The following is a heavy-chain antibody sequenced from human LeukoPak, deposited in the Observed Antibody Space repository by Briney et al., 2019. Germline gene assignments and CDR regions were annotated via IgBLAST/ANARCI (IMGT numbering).Heavy chain of an antibody. CDR1: GDSISGFY. CDR3: ARVPCLYDILTGYYRSCYYYYMDV. D-gene: IGHD3-9*01. Sequence: PSETLSLTCTVSGDSISGFYWSWIRQPPGKGLEWIGYIYYSGSTNYNPSLKSRVTISVDTSKNQFSLKLSSVTAADTAVYYCARVPCLYDILTGYYRSCYYYYMDVWGKGTTVTISS. CDR2: IYYSGST. J-gene: IGHJ6*03. V-gene: IGHV4-59*12.